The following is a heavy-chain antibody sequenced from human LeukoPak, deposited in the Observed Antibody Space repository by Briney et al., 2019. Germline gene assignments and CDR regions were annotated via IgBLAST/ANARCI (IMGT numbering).Heavy chain of an antibody. Sequence: GASVKVSCKASGGTFSSYAISWVRRAPGQGLEWMGRIIPIFGTANYAQKFQGRVTITTDESTSTAYMELSSLRSEDTAVYYCARTMSSWSFDYWGQGTLVTVSS. CDR3: ARTMSSWSFDY. J-gene: IGHJ4*02. CDR1: GGTFSSYA. D-gene: IGHD6-13*01. CDR2: IIPIFGTA. V-gene: IGHV1-69*05.